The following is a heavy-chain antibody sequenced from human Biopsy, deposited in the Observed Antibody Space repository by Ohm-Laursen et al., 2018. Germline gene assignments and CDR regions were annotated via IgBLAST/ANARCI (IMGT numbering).Heavy chain of an antibody. CDR2: IAERSTYI. CDR3: ARGRGRKSIAATDY. Sequence: SLRLSCAAPGFTFSSYAMEWVRQAPGKGLEWVSSIAERSTYISYADSVKGRFTISRDNAQNSLYLQMNNLRVEDTAVYYCARGRGRKSIAATDYWGQGVLVTVSS. D-gene: IGHD6-6*01. CDR1: GFTFSSYA. V-gene: IGHV3-21*06. J-gene: IGHJ4*02.